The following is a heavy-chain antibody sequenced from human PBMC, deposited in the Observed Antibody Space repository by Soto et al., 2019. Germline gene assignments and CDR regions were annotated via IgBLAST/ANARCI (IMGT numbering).Heavy chain of an antibody. CDR1: GGSFSGYY. J-gene: IGHJ6*02. CDR3: ARGSLYYYYGMDV. Sequence: SETLSLTCAVYGGSFSGYYWSWIRQPPGKGLEWIGEINHSGSTNYNPSLKSRVTISVDTSKNQFSLKLSSVTAADTAVYYCARGSLYYYYGMDVWGQGTTVTVSS. CDR2: INHSGST. V-gene: IGHV4-34*01.